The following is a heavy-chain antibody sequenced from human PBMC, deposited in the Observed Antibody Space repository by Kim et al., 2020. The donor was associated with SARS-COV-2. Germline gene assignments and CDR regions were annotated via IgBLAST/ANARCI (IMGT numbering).Heavy chain of an antibody. J-gene: IGHJ6*02. D-gene: IGHD3-10*01. Sequence: GGSLILSCAASGFSFNNFGMHWVRQAPGKGLEWVALISYEGSKKYYADSVKGRFTISRDNSKSTLYLQMNSLRVEDTAVYYCARGNYYESVSLSDYYNGMDVWGQGTTVTVSS. V-gene: IGHV3-30*03. CDR1: GFSFNNFG. CDR3: ARGNYYESVSLSDYYNGMDV. CDR2: ISYEGSKK.